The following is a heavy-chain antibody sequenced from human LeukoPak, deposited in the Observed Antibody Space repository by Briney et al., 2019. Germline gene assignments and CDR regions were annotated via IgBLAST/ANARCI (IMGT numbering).Heavy chain of an antibody. CDR2: ISYDGSNK. CDR3: AKDPTLASGWYEYYFDY. V-gene: IGHV3-30*18. D-gene: IGHD6-19*01. J-gene: IGHJ4*02. Sequence: GGSLRLSCAASGFTFSSYGMHWVRQAPGKGLEWAAVISYDGSNKYYADSVKGRFTISRDNSKNTLYLQMNSLRAEDTAVYYCAKDPTLASGWYEYYFDYWGQGTLVTVSS. CDR1: GFTFSSYG.